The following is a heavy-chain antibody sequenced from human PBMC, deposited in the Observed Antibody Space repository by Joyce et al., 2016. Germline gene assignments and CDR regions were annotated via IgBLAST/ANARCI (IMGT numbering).Heavy chain of an antibody. CDR1: GGSFGAQT. V-gene: IGHV1-69*14. CDR3: ASGVAGYCSSSTCPRPLDV. Sequence: QVHLVQSGAEVKMPGSSVKVSCTASGGSFGAQTFNWVRQTPGHGLGWRGGSIPVVVTPHYAQKFQGTVSITADTGTSTVFMEVRSLTSDDTAMYYCASGVAGYCSSSTCPRPLDVWGQGTMVIVS. D-gene: IGHD2-2*01. CDR2: SIPVVVTP. J-gene: IGHJ3*01.